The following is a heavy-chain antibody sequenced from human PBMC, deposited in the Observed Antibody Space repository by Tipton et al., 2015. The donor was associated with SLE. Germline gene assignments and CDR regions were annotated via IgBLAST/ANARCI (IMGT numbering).Heavy chain of an antibody. CDR1: GFSFSSYD. Sequence: SLRLSCAASGFSFSSYDMHWVRQAPGKGLEWVAVIWHDGSNKYYADSVKGRFTMSRDNSKNTLYLQMNSLRAEDTAMYYCARDGVNGVVPILDFGGQGTLVTVSP. D-gene: IGHD3-3*01. CDR2: IWHDGSNK. CDR3: ARDGVNGVVPILDF. J-gene: IGHJ4*02. V-gene: IGHV3-33*01.